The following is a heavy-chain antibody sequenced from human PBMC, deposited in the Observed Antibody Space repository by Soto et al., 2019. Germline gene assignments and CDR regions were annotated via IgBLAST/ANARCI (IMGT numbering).Heavy chain of an antibody. CDR1: GFTFSNYG. CDR2: ISASGAFG. D-gene: IGHD3-22*01. J-gene: IGHJ2*01. V-gene: IGHV3-23*01. Sequence: EVQLLESGGGLVQPGGSLRLSCAASGFTFSNYGLNWVRQAPGKGLEWVSVISASGAFGFYADSVKGRFTISRDNSNNTLVLKMNSLRVEDTAIYYCAKFDYDESNYPPRGYFDLWGRGTLVTVSS. CDR3: AKFDYDESNYPPRGYFDL.